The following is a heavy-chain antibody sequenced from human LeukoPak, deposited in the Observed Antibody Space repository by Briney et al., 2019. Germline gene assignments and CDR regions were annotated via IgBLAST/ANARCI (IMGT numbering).Heavy chain of an antibody. V-gene: IGHV1-18*01. CDR1: GYTFTSYG. J-gene: IGHJ5*02. CDR3: AGSPNYYDSSGYSGWFDP. CDR2: ISAYNGNT. D-gene: IGHD3-22*01. Sequence: ASVKVSCKASGYTFTSYGISWVRQAPGQGLEWMGWISAYNGNTNYAQKLQGRVTMTTDESTSTAYMELSSLRSEDTAVYYCAGSPNYYDSSGYSGWFDPWGQGTLVTVSS.